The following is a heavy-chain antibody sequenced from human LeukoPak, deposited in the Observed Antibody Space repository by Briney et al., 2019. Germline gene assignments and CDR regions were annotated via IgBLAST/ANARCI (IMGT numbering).Heavy chain of an antibody. V-gene: IGHV5-51*01. Sequence: GESLKISCQGSGYSFTTYWIGWVRQMPGKGLEWMGIIYPGDSDTKYSPSFQGQVTISADQSISSAYLQWSSLKASDTAMYYCARRLYGDDAFDIWGQGTMVTVSS. J-gene: IGHJ3*02. CDR3: ARRLYGDDAFDI. D-gene: IGHD4-17*01. CDR1: GYSFTTYW. CDR2: IYPGDSDT.